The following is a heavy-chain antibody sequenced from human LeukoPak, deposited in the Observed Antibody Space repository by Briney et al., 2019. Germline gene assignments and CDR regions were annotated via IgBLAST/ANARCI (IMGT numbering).Heavy chain of an antibody. CDR3: AREGYCSSTSCYTYYYGMDV. J-gene: IGHJ6*02. D-gene: IGHD2-2*02. V-gene: IGHV1-69*04. CDR2: IIPILGIA. Sequence: SVKVSCKASGGTFSSYTISWVRQAPGQGLEWMGRIIPILGIANYAQKFQGRVTITADKSTSTAYMELSSLRSEVTAVYYCAREGYCSSTSCYTYYYGMDVWGQGTTVTVSS. CDR1: GGTFSSYT.